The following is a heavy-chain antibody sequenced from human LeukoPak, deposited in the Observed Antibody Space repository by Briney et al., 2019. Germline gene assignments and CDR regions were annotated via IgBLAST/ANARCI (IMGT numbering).Heavy chain of an antibody. CDR1: GVSFSGYY. J-gene: IGHJ6*02. CDR2: INHSGST. V-gene: IGHV4-34*01. D-gene: IGHD5-18*01. Sequence: SETLSLTCAVYGVSFSGYYWSWIRQPPGKGLEWIGEINHSGSTNYNPSLKSRVTISVDTSKNQFSLKLSSVTAADTAVYYCARGGRIQLWLYYYYGMDVWGQGTTVTVSS. CDR3: ARGGRIQLWLYYYYGMDV.